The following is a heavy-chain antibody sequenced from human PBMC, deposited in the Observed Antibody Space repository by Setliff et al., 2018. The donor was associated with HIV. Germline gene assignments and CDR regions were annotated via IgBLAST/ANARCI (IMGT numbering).Heavy chain of an antibody. V-gene: IGHV3-48*01. D-gene: IGHD5-18*01. CDR2: ISGDGGHAT. Sequence: GGSLRLSCAASGFTFSNYGMHWVRQAPGKGLEWVSYISGDGGHATHYSDSVKGRFTISRDDSKNTLYLQMNSLRAEDTAVYYCARDQWGYSYGYYYYYYMDVWGKGTTVTVSS. CDR3: ARDQWGYSYGYYYYYYMDV. CDR1: GFTFSNYG. J-gene: IGHJ6*03.